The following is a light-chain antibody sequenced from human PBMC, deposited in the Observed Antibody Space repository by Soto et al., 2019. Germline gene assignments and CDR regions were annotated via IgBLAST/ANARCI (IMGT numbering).Light chain of an antibody. J-gene: IGLJ1*01. V-gene: IGLV1-40*01. CDR3: QSYDTSLIGYV. Sequence: QAVLTQPPSVSGAPGQRVTISCTGSRSNIGAGYDVHWYQQLPGTAPKLLIYGNSNRPSGVPDRFSGSKSGTSASLAITGFQAEDEADYYCQSYDTSLIGYVFGTGTQLTVL. CDR1: RSNIGAGYD. CDR2: GNS.